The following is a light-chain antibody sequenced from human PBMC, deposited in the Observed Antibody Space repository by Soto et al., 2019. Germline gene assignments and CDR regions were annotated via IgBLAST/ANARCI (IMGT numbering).Light chain of an antibody. CDR2: GAS. Sequence: EIVLTQSPGTLSLSPGERATLSCRASQSISSSYLAWYQQKPGQAPRLLIYGASTRATGIPDRFSGSGSGTDFTLTISRLESEDFAVYYCQQYGTPPAFGQGTKVDIK. CDR1: QSISSSY. V-gene: IGKV3-20*01. CDR3: QQYGTPPA. J-gene: IGKJ1*01.